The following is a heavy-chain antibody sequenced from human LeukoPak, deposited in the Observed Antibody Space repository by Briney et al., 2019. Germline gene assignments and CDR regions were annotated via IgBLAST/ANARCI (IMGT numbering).Heavy chain of an antibody. CDR2: LSGSGDYI. Sequence: GGSLRLSCAASGFTFSNYAMSWVRLAPGKGLEWVSGLSGSGDYIYYADSVKGRFTISRDNSKNTVYLQMNSLTAEDTAVYYCARDRIIAATMGAFQYWGQGTLVTVSS. J-gene: IGHJ1*01. V-gene: IGHV3-23*01. D-gene: IGHD6-13*01. CDR3: ARDRIIAATMGAFQY. CDR1: GFTFSNYA.